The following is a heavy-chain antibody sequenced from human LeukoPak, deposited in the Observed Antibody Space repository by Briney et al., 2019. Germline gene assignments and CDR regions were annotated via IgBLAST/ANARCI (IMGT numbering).Heavy chain of an antibody. CDR2: ISPSSHYI. V-gene: IGHV3-21*04. Sequence: GGSLRLSCAGSGFTFSNYSINWVRQAPGKGLEWVSSISPSSHYIYYADSVRGRFTISRDNARNSLYLQMNSLRAEDTAVYYCAKGGRSGSYYAAFDIWGQGTMVTVSS. CDR3: AKGGRSGSYYAAFDI. CDR1: GFTFSNYS. D-gene: IGHD1-26*01. J-gene: IGHJ3*02.